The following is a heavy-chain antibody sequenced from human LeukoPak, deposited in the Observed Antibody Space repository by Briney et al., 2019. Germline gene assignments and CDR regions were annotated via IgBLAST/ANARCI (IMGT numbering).Heavy chain of an antibody. J-gene: IGHJ6*02. CDR1: GGSISSGGYY. D-gene: IGHD2-2*01. CDR2: IYYSGST. Sequence: PSQTLSLTCTVSGGSISSGGYYWSWIRQHPGKGLEWIGYIYYSGSTYYNPSLKSRVTISVDTSKNQFSLKLSSVTAADTAVYYCARSLKVVPAAEVNYYYYGMDVWGQGTMVIVSS. V-gene: IGHV4-31*03. CDR3: ARSLKVVPAAEVNYYYYGMDV.